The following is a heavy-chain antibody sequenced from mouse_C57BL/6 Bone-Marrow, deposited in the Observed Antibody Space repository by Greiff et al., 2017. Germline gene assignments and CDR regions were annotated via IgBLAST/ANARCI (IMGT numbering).Heavy chain of an antibody. CDR1: GYTFTSYW. V-gene: IGHV1-69*01. Sequence: QVQLQQSGAELVMPGASVKLSCKASGYTFTSYWMHWVKQRPGQGLEWIGEIDPSDSYTNYNQKFKGKSTLTVDKSSSTAYMQLSSLTSEDSAVYYGARSLRWLRRGFAYWGQGTLVTVSA. CDR2: IDPSDSYT. CDR3: ARSLRWLRRGFAY. D-gene: IGHD2-2*01. J-gene: IGHJ3*01.